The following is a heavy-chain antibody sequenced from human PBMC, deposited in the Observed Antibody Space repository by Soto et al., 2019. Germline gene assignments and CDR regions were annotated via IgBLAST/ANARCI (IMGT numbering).Heavy chain of an antibody. D-gene: IGHD2-8*01. V-gene: IGHV4-34*01. CDR3: ARVERSVVLMVYANWFDP. CDR2: INHSGST. CDR1: GGSFGGYY. Sequence: TSQTMPLTCAVYGGSFGGYYWRWIRQPPGKGLEWIGEINHSGSTNYNPSLKSRVTISVDTSKNQFSLKLSSVSAADTAVYYCARVERSVVLMVYANWFDPWGQGTLVTVSS. J-gene: IGHJ5*02.